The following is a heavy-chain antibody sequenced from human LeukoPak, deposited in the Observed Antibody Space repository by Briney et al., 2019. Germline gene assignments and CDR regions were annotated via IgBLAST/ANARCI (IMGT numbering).Heavy chain of an antibody. J-gene: IGHJ4*02. CDR3: ARVYSYISGYFDY. V-gene: IGHV4-34*01. Sequence: SETLSLTCAVYGGSFSNHYWAWIRQTPRKGLEWIGEINHGGSTNSNPSLKSRVTISVDTSKNRFSLKLSSVTAADTAVYYCARVYSYISGYFDYWGQGTLVTVSS. CDR2: INHGGST. CDR1: GGSFSNHY. D-gene: IGHD5-18*01.